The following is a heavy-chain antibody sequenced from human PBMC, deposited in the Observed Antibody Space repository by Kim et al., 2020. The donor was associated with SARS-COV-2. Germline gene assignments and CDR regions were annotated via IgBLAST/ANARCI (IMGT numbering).Heavy chain of an antibody. CDR1: GGSISSGGYY. D-gene: IGHD2-2*01. CDR3: ARDSFRYQLLN. V-gene: IGHV4-31*03. CDR2: IYYSGST. J-gene: IGHJ4*02. Sequence: SETLSLTCTVSGGSISSGGYYWSWIRQHPGKGLEWIGYIYYSGSTYYNPSLKSRVTISVDTSKNQFSLKLSSVTAADTAVYYCARDSFRYQLLNWGQGTLVTVSS.